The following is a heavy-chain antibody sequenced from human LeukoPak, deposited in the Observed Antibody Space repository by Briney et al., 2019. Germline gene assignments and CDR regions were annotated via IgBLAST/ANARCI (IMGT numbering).Heavy chain of an antibody. Sequence: GGSLRLSCAASGFTFSSYAMSWVRQAPGKGLEWVSATSGSGDGTLYADSVKGRFTISRDNSKNTLYLQMNSLRAEDTAIYYCAKLRDFFDSSGQFDYWGQGTLVTVSS. CDR1: GFTFSSYA. D-gene: IGHD3-22*01. J-gene: IGHJ4*02. CDR3: AKLRDFFDSSGQFDY. V-gene: IGHV3-23*01. CDR2: TSGSGDGT.